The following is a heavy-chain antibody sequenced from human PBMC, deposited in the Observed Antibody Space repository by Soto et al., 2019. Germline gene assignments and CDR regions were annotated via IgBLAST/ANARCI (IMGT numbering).Heavy chain of an antibody. CDR2: INSDGSST. CDR1: GFTHSSYW. V-gene: IGHV3-74*01. D-gene: IGHD6-19*01. J-gene: IGHJ4*02. CDR3: AVAVAGPTAIGY. Sequence: EVQLVESGGGLVQPGGSLRLSCAASGFTHSSYWMHWVRQVPGKGLVWVSRINSDGSSTTYADSVKGRFTISRDNAKNTLYLQMNSLRAEDTAVYYCAVAVAGPTAIGYWGQGTLVTVSS.